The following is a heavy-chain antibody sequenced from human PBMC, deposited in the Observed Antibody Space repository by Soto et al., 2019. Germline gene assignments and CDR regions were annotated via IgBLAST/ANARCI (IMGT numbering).Heavy chain of an antibody. Sequence: ASVKVSCKASGGTFSSYAISWVRQAPGQGLGWMGGIIPIFGTANYAQKFQGRVTITADESTSTAYMELSSLRSEDTAVYYCARGGRSSSWYSTLPTGMDVWGQGTTVTVSS. CDR1: GGTFSSYA. D-gene: IGHD6-13*01. CDR2: IIPIFGTA. V-gene: IGHV1-69*13. J-gene: IGHJ6*02. CDR3: ARGGRSSSWYSTLPTGMDV.